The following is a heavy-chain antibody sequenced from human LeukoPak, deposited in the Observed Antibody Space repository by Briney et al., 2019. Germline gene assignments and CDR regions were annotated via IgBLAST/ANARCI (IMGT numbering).Heavy chain of an antibody. J-gene: IGHJ3*02. CDR3: AKEPLSGTGYYDDAFDI. V-gene: IGHV3-30*02. D-gene: IGHD3/OR15-3a*01. CDR1: GFTFSSYG. Sequence: VGSLRLSCAASGFTFSSYGMHWVRQAPGKGLEWGAFIWYDGSNKYYADSVKGRFTISRDNSKNTQYLQMNSLRAEDTAVYYCAKEPLSGTGYYDDAFDIWGQGTMVTVSS. CDR2: IWYDGSNK.